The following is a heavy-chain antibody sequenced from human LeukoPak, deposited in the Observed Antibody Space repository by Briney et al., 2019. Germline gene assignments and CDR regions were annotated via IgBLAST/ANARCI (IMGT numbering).Heavy chain of an antibody. CDR1: GGSISSYY. J-gene: IGHJ6*03. Sequence: LETLSLTCTVSGGSISSYYWSWIRQPPGKGLEWIGYIYYSGSTNYNPSLKSRVTISVDTSKNQFSLKLSSVTAADTAVYYCARVVRGTNYYYYYTDVWGGGTTVTVSS. CDR2: IYYSGST. CDR3: ARVVRGTNYYYYYTDV. D-gene: IGHD3-10*02. V-gene: IGHV4-59*01.